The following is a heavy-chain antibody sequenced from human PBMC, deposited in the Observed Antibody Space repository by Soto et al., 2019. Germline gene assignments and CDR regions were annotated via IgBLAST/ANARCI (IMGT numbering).Heavy chain of an antibody. Sequence: PGGSLRLSCAASGFTFDDYAMHWVRQAPGKGLEWVSGISWNSGSIGYADSVEGRFTISRDNAKNSLYLQMNSLRAEDTALYYCAKDISYDILTGPPGYFDYWGQGTLVTVSS. CDR1: GFTFDDYA. CDR2: ISWNSGSI. CDR3: AKDISYDILTGPPGYFDY. D-gene: IGHD3-9*01. J-gene: IGHJ4*02. V-gene: IGHV3-9*01.